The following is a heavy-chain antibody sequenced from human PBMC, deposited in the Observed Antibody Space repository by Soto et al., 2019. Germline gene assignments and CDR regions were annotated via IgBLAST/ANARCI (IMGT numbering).Heavy chain of an antibody. Sequence: QVQLVQSGAEVKKPGSSVKVSCKASGGTFSSYTISWVRQAPGQGLEWMGRIIPLLGIANYAQKFQGRVKITANESTSTAYMEVGSMSSEDTVVYYCARDDRSGYHSDYCGHGTMVTVSS. D-gene: IGHD3-22*01. J-gene: IGHJ4*01. CDR2: IIPLLGIA. V-gene: IGHV1-69*02. CDR1: GGTFSSYT. CDR3: ARDDRSGYHSDY.